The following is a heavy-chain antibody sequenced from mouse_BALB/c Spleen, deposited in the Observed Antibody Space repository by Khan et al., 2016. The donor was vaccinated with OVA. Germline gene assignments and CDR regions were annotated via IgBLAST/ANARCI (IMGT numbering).Heavy chain of an antibody. CDR2: INSDGYYT. CDR1: GFTFSAYG. CDR3: ASHLTGSFAY. J-gene: IGHJ3*01. D-gene: IGHD4-1*01. V-gene: IGHV5-6*01. Sequence: EVELVESGGDLVKPGGSLRLSCAASGFTFSAYGMSWVRQTPDKRLEWVATINSDGYYTYYPDTVKGRFTISRNHAENTLYLQMSSLMSEDTAIYYCASHLTGSFAYWGQGTLVTVSA.